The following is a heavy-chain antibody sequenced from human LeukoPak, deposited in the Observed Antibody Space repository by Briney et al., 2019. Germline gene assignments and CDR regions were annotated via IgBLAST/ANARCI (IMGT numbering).Heavy chain of an antibody. CDR3: ARGPASGSNFAWFDP. CDR1: GGSLSNYY. V-gene: IGHV4-34*01. Sequence: SETLSLTCAVYGGSLSNYYWSWIRQPPGKGLEWIREINHSGSTKYNPSLKSRVTISVDMSKNQFSLELSSVTAADTAVYYCARGPASGSNFAWFDPWGQGTLVTVSS. D-gene: IGHD3-10*01. CDR2: INHSGST. J-gene: IGHJ5*02.